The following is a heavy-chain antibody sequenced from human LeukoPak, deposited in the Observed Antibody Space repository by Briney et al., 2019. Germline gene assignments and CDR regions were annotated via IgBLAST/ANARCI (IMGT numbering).Heavy chain of an antibody. CDR1: GGTFSSYA. V-gene: IGHV1-69*13. J-gene: IGHJ6*02. CDR2: IIPIFGTA. CDR3: ARSVGLDPTPYGMDV. Sequence: VASVKVSCKASGGTFSSYAISWVRQAPGQGLEWMGGIIPIFGTANYAQKFQGRVTITADESTRTAYMELRSLRSDDTAVYYCARSVGLDPTPYGMDVWGQGTTVTVSS. D-gene: IGHD6-19*01.